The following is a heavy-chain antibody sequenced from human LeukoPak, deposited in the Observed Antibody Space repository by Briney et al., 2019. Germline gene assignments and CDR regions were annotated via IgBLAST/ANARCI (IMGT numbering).Heavy chain of an antibody. D-gene: IGHD5/OR15-5a*01. CDR2: ISYDGSNK. J-gene: IGHJ5*02. CDR1: GFTFSGYS. Sequence: GGSPRLSCAVSGFTFSGYSMHWVRQAPGKGLEWVGVISYDGSNKYYADSVKGRFTISRDNSKNTLYLQMNSLRAEDTAVYYCAKDVSTAAGFDPWGQGTLVTVSS. CDR3: AKDVSTAAGFDP. V-gene: IGHV3-30*18.